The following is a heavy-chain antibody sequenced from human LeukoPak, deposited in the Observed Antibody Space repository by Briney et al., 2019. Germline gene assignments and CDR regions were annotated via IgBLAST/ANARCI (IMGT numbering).Heavy chain of an antibody. CDR2: ISSSSSTI. D-gene: IGHD5-12*01. CDR1: GFTFSTYE. CDR3: ARDKGRAGYSGYDWTDY. Sequence: PGGSLRLSCAASGFTFSTYEMNWVRQAPGKGLEWVSYISSSSSTIYYADSVKGRFTISRDNAKNSLYLQMNSLRDEDTAVYYCARDKGRAGYSGYDWTDYWGQGTLVTVSS. V-gene: IGHV3-48*03. J-gene: IGHJ4*02.